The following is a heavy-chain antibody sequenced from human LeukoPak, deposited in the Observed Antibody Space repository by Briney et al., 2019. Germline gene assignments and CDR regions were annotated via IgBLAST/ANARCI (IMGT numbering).Heavy chain of an antibody. V-gene: IGHV3-30*02. Sequence: PEGSLRLSCAASGFTFSSYGMHWVRQAPGKGLEWVAFIRYDGSNKYYADSVRGRFTISRDNSKNTLYLQMNSLRAEDTALYYCARETEFSGSFFVDYWGQGTLVTVSS. CDR2: IRYDGSNK. D-gene: IGHD1-26*01. CDR1: GFTFSSYG. J-gene: IGHJ4*02. CDR3: ARETEFSGSFFVDY.